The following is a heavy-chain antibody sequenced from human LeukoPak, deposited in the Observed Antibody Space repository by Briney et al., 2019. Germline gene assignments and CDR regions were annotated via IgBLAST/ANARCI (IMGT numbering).Heavy chain of an antibody. D-gene: IGHD2-15*01. V-gene: IGHV4-59*02. CDR3: ASTSRYCSGGNCYSAFDY. CDR2: IYYSGST. J-gene: IGHJ4*02. Sequence: PSETLSLTCTVSGGSVSTYYWNWIRQPPGKGLEWIGYIYYSGSTNYNPSLKSRLTISVDTSNNQFSLKLSSVTAADTAVYYCASTSRYCSGGNCYSAFDYWGQGTLVTVSS. CDR1: GGSVSTYY.